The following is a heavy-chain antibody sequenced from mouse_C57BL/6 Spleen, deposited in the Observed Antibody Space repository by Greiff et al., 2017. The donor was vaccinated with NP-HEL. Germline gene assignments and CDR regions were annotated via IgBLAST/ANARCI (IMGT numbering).Heavy chain of an antibody. CDR1: GYAFSSYW. J-gene: IGHJ2*01. V-gene: IGHV1-80*01. CDR2: IYPGDGDT. D-gene: IGHD1-1*01. CDR3: ARWGFVYYYGSSYGDY. Sequence: VQLQQSGAELVKPGASVKISCKASGYAFSSYWMNWVKQRPGKGLEWIGQIYPGDGDTNYNGKFKGKATLTADKSSSPAYMQLSSLTSEDSAVYFCARWGFVYYYGSSYGDYWGQGTTLTVSS.